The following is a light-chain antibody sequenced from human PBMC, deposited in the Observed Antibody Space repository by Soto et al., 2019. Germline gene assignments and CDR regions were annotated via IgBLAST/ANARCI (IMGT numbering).Light chain of an antibody. J-gene: IGKJ3*01. Sequence: EIVLTQSPGAVSLSPGERATLSCRASESVSSSYLAWYQQKPGQAPRLLIYGASSRATGIPDRFSGSGSGTDFTLTISRLEPEDFATYYCQQYGTAPLTFGPGTKVDIK. CDR3: QQYGTAPLT. CDR1: ESVSSSY. CDR2: GAS. V-gene: IGKV3-20*01.